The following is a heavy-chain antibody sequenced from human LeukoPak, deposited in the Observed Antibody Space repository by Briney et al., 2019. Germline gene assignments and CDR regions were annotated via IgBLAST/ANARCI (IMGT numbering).Heavy chain of an antibody. J-gene: IGHJ4*02. V-gene: IGHV4-30-4*01. Sequence: SQTLSLTCTVSGGSINSGDYYWSWIRQPPGKGLEWIGFIYYSGSTYNNPSLKSPVTISVDTSKNQFSLRLSAVTAADTAMYYCARVVTDWAIHNWGQGTLVTVSS. CDR3: ARVVTDWAIHN. D-gene: IGHD3-9*01. CDR1: GGSINSGDYY. CDR2: IYYSGST.